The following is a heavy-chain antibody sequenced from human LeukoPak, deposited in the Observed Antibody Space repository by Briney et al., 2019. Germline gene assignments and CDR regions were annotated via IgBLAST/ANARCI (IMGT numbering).Heavy chain of an antibody. CDR2: IKQDGSQK. J-gene: IGHJ4*02. CDR1: GFTFSSYW. V-gene: IGHV3-7*01. Sequence: PGGPLRLSCAASGFTFSSYWMSWVRQAPGKGLEWVANIKQDGSQKYYVDSVKGRFSISRDNAKNSLYLQMNSLRAEDTAVYYCARDQEGFDYWGQGTLVTVSS. CDR3: ARDQEGFDY.